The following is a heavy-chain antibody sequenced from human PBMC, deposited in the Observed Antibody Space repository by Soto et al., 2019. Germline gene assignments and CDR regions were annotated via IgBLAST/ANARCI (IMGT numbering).Heavy chain of an antibody. Sequence: GGSLRLSCAASGFTFSGSAMHWVRQASGKGLEWVGRIRSKANSYATAYAASVKGRFTISRDDSKNTAYLQMNSLKTEDTAVYYCTSRLGYCSSTSCYGAFDIWGQGTMVTVSS. CDR2: IRSKANSYAT. D-gene: IGHD2-2*01. V-gene: IGHV3-73*01. CDR1: GFTFSGSA. CDR3: TSRLGYCSSTSCYGAFDI. J-gene: IGHJ3*02.